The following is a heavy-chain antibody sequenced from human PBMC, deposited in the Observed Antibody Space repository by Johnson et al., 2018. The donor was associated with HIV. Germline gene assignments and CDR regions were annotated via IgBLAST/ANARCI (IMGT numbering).Heavy chain of an antibody. CDR1: GFTVSNNY. CDR3: AAGYAMASDAFDI. CDR2: ISDGGTT. J-gene: IGHJ3*02. Sequence: QLVESGGGLVQFGGSLRLSCEASGFTVSNNYMSWVRQAPGKGLEWVSVISDGGTTYYAASVKDRFTISRDISKNTLYLQMNSLRTEDTAVYYCAAGYAMASDAFDIWGQGTMVTVSS. D-gene: IGHD2-8*01. V-gene: IGHV3-66*01.